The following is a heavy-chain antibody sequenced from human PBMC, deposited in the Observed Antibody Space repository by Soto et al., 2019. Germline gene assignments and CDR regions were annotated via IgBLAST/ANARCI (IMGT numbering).Heavy chain of an antibody. V-gene: IGHV3-7*04. CDR1: GFTFSSYW. CDR3: ARGAPGYSSGWYVEYFDY. Sequence: GGSLRLSCAASGFTFSSYWMSWVRQAPGKGLEWVANIKQDGSEKYYVDSVKGRFTISRDNAKNSLYLKMNSLRAEDTAVYYCARGAPGYSSGWYVEYFDYWGQGTLVTVSS. D-gene: IGHD6-19*01. J-gene: IGHJ4*02. CDR2: IKQDGSEK.